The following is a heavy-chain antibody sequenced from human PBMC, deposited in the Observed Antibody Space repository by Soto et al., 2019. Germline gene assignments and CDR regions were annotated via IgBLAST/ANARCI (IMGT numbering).Heavy chain of an antibody. V-gene: IGHV1-3*01. Sequence: ASVKVSCKASGYTFTSYAMHWVRQAPGQRLEWMGWINAGNGNTKYSQKFQGRVTITRDTSASTAYMELRSLRSDDTAVYYCANGIAAPGPTDYWGQGTLVTVSS. J-gene: IGHJ4*02. CDR1: GYTFTSYA. CDR2: INAGNGNT. D-gene: IGHD6-13*01. CDR3: ANGIAAPGPTDY.